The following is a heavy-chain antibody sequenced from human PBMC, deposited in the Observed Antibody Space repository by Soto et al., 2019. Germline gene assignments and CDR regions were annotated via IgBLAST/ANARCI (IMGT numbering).Heavy chain of an antibody. Sequence: ASVTVSCQASGYTFTSYGISWVRQAPGQGLEWMGWISAYNGNTNYAQKLQGRVTMTTDTSTSTAYMELRSLRSDDTAVYYCARADVVVVAGNWFDPWGQGTLVTVSS. CDR3: ARADVVVVAGNWFDP. D-gene: IGHD2-15*01. CDR1: GYTFTSYG. CDR2: ISAYNGNT. V-gene: IGHV1-18*01. J-gene: IGHJ5*02.